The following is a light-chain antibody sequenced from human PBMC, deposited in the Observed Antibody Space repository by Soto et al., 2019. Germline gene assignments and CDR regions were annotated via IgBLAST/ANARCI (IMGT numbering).Light chain of an antibody. V-gene: IGKV1-9*01. CDR3: EQLSHYPYT. CDR2: PAS. Sequence: IQLTQSPSFLSASVGDRVTITCRASQGISSYVAWYQQEPGKAPKVLIYPASTLQSGVPSRFSGSGSGTEFTLTISSLQPEDFATFYCEQLSHYPYTFGQGTKVDIK. J-gene: IGKJ2*01. CDR1: QGISSY.